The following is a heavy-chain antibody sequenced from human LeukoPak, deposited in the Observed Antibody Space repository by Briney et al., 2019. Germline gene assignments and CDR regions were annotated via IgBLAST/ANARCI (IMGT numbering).Heavy chain of an antibody. CDR3: AREYRYYDSSGYYYPFDY. CDR1: GFTFSSYG. D-gene: IGHD3-22*01. J-gene: IGHJ4*02. Sequence: PGGTLRLSCAASGFTFSSYGMSWVRQAPGKGLEWVSAISGSGGSTYYADSVKGRFTISRDNSKNTLYLQMNSLRAEDTAVYYCAREYRYYDSSGYYYPFDYWGQGTLVTVSS. CDR2: ISGSGGST. V-gene: IGHV3-23*01.